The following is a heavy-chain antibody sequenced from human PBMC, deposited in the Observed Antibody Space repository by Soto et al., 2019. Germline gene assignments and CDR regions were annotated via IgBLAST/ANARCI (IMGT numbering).Heavy chain of an antibody. V-gene: IGHV5-51*01. CDR1: GYTFTDYW. Sequence: GESLKISCKGFGYTFTDYWIAWVRQMPGKGLECMGIIYPRDSDTRYSPSFQGQVTISADKSTSTAYLQWSNLKASDTAIYYCARRRSGSYKDYWGQGTLVTVSS. J-gene: IGHJ4*02. CDR3: ARRRSGSYKDY. CDR2: IYPRDSDT. D-gene: IGHD1-26*01.